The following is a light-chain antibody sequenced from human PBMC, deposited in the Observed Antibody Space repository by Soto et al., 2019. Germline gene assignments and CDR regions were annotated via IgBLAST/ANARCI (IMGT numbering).Light chain of an antibody. V-gene: IGLV2-14*01. Sequence: QSVLTQPASVSGSPGQSITISCTGTSSDVGGYNYVSWYQQHPGKAPKLMIYEVSNRPSGVSNRFSGSKSGTTASLTISGLQPEDEADYYCLSFASGNTRVFGTGTKVTVL. CDR3: LSFASGNTRV. CDR1: SSDVGGYNY. CDR2: EVS. J-gene: IGLJ1*01.